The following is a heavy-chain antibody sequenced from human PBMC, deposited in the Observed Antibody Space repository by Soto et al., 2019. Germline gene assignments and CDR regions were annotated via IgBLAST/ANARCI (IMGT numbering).Heavy chain of an antibody. V-gene: IGHV5-51*01. J-gene: IGHJ3*02. Sequence: ESLKISCKGSGYTFTSHWIGWVRQMPGKGPQWMGIIYPADSDTRYSPSFQGQVTISADKSISTAYLQWSSLKASDTAMYYCATDLTGYSHDAFDIWGQGTMVTVSS. CDR1: GYTFTSHW. D-gene: IGHD3-9*01. CDR3: ATDLTGYSHDAFDI. CDR2: IYPADSDT.